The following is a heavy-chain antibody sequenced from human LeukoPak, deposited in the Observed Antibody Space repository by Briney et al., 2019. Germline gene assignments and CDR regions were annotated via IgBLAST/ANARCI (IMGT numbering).Heavy chain of an antibody. J-gene: IGHJ4*02. CDR1: GYTFTGHY. CDR3: ARYLLYCSGGSCYNYFDY. V-gene: IGHV1-2*02. D-gene: IGHD2-15*01. CDR2: INPNSGGT. Sequence: ASVKVSCKASGYTFTGHYMHWVRQAPGQGLEWMGWINPNSGGTNYAQKFQGRVTMTRDTSISTAYMELSRLRSDDTAVYYCARYLLYCSGGSCYNYFDYWGQGTLVTVSS.